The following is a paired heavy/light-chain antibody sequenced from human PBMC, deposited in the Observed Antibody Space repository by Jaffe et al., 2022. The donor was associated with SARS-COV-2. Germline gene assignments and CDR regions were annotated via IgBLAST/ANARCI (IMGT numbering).Light chain of an antibody. V-gene: IGKV1-33*01. J-gene: IGKJ3*01. CDR3: QQYDNLLFT. Sequence: DIQMTQSPSSLSASVGDRVTITCQASQDISNYLNWYRQKPGKAPELLISDASNLETGVPSRFSGSGSGTAFTFTISSLQPEDVASYYCQQYDNLLFTFGPGTKVEIK. CDR2: DAS. CDR1: QDISNY.
Heavy chain of an antibody. CDR3: ARDRRTMSRGGSHGMDV. D-gene: IGHD3-16*01. Sequence: QMQVQESGPGLVKPSGTLSLTCTVSGGSISSYYWNWVRQPPGKGLEWIGSTYFIGSTNYNPSLKSRLTISLDTSKNQFALKLSSVTAADTAVYYCARDRRTMSRGGSHGMDVWGQGTTVTVS. CDR2: TYFIGST. J-gene: IGHJ6*02. CDR1: GGSISSYY. V-gene: IGHV4-59*01.